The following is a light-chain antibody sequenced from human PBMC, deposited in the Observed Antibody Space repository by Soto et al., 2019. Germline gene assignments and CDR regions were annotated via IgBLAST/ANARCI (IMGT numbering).Light chain of an antibody. Sequence: QSVLTQPPSASGTPGQRVTISCSGSSSNIGSNTVNWYQQLPGTAPKLLIYDNNKRPSGVPGRFSDSKSGTSASLAISGLQSDDEADYYCASWDDRLNGVVFGGGTQLTVL. CDR3: ASWDDRLNGVV. CDR1: SSNIGSNT. J-gene: IGLJ2*01. CDR2: DNN. V-gene: IGLV1-44*01.